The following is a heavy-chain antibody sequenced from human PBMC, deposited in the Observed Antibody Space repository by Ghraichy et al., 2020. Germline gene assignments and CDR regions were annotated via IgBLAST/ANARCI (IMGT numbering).Heavy chain of an antibody. J-gene: IGHJ2*01. V-gene: IGHV1-69*02. Sequence: SVKVSCKASGGTFSSYTISWVRQAPGQGLEWMGRIIPILGIANYAQKFQGRVTITADKSTSTAYMELSSLRSEDTAVYYCASYTAVAGRGNWYFDLWGRGTPVTVSS. CDR1: GGTFSSYT. CDR2: IIPILGIA. D-gene: IGHD6-19*01. CDR3: ASYTAVAGRGNWYFDL.